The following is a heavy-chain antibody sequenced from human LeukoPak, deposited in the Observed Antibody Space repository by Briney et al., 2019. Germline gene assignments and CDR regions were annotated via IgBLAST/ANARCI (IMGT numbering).Heavy chain of an antibody. CDR2: IRYDGRNK. Sequence: PGGSLRLSCAASGFTFSNYAMHWVRQAPGKGLDWVAYIRYDGRNKHYADSVKGRLTISRDNSKNTLFLQMNSLRAEDTAVYYCAKDAPGGSVSDWGQGTLVTVSS. V-gene: IGHV3-30*02. D-gene: IGHD6-25*01. CDR3: AKDAPGGSVSD. CDR1: GFTFSNYA. J-gene: IGHJ4*02.